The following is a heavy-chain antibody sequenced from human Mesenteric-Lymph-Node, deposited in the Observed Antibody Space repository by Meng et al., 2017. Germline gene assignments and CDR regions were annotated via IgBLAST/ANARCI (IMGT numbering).Heavy chain of an antibody. V-gene: IGHV1-58*01. D-gene: IGHD6-19*01. Sequence: SVKVSCKASGFIFTSPAVQWVRQAPGQRLEWIGWIVVGSGNTNYAQKFQERVTITRDMSTSTAYVELSSRRSEDTAVYYCAADRIAVAGKRAVYYYYGMDVWGRETTVTSP. J-gene: IGHJ6*02. CDR2: IVVGSGNT. CDR1: GFIFTSPA. CDR3: AADRIAVAGKRAVYYYYGMDV.